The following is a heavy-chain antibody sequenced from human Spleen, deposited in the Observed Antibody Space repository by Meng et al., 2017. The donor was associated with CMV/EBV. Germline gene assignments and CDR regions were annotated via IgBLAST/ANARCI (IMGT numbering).Heavy chain of an antibody. D-gene: IGHD6-13*01. CDR1: TVSDNY. CDR2: VDGGSKT. Sequence: TVSDNYMSGVRRAPGKGLGRVAVVDGGSKTYYADAVGSRFLISRSSSKNTVYLQMDSLRGEDTAVYYCARSAPSSSWSPKPDWFDPWGQGTLVTVSS. V-gene: IGHV3-66*02. J-gene: IGHJ5*02. CDR3: ARSAPSSSWSPKPDWFDP.